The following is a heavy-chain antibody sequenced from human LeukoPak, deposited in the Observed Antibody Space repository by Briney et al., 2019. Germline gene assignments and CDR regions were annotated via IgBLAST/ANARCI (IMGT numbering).Heavy chain of an antibody. CDR3: ARSLRYSGSYYVGY. J-gene: IGHJ4*02. CDR2: INPNSGGT. Sequence: ASVKVSCKASGGTFSSYAISWVRQAPGQGLEWMGWINPNSGGTNYAQKFQGRVTMTRDTSISTAYMELSRLRSADTAVYYCARSLRYSGSYYVGYWGQGTLVTVSS. V-gene: IGHV1-2*02. D-gene: IGHD1-26*01. CDR1: GGTFSSYA.